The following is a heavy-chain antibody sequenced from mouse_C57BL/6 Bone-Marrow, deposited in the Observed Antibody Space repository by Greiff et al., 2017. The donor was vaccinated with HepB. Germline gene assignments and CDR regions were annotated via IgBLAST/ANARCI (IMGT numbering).Heavy chain of an antibody. Sequence: QVQLQQSGAELVRPGASVTLSCKASGYTFTDYDMHWVKQTPVHGLEWIGAIDPETGGTAYNQKFKGKAILTADKSSSTAYMELRSLTSEDSAVYYCTRSGATVVAHYYAMDYWGQGTSVTVSS. CDR2: IDPETGGT. J-gene: IGHJ4*01. CDR1: GYTFTDYD. D-gene: IGHD1-1*01. CDR3: TRSGATVVAHYYAMDY. V-gene: IGHV1-15*01.